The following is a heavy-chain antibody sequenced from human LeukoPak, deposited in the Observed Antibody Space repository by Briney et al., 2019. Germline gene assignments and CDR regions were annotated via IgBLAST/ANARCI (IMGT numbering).Heavy chain of an antibody. CDR3: ARAEYYYDSSGYPTYYYYYMDV. Sequence: SETLSLTCTVSGGSISSGSYYWRWIRQPAGKGLDWIGRIYTSGSTNYNPYLKSRVTISADTTKNQLSLKLSSVTAADTAVYYCARAEYYYDSSGYPTYYYYYMDVWGKGTTVTVSS. J-gene: IGHJ6*03. CDR1: GGSISSGSYY. CDR2: IYTSGST. V-gene: IGHV4-61*02. D-gene: IGHD3-22*01.